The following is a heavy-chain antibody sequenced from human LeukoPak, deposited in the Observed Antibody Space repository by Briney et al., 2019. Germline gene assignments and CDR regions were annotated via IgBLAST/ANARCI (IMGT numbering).Heavy chain of an antibody. CDR3: ARDRHHSGYDSTFDY. CDR1: GYTFTSYA. Sequence: GASVKVSCKASGYTFTSYAMHWVRQAPGQRLEWMGWINAGNGNTKYSQEFQGRVTITRDTSASTAYMELSSLRSEDMAVYYCARDRHHSGYDSTFDYRGQRTLVTVSS. D-gene: IGHD5-12*01. CDR2: INAGNGNT. J-gene: IGHJ4*02. V-gene: IGHV1-3*03.